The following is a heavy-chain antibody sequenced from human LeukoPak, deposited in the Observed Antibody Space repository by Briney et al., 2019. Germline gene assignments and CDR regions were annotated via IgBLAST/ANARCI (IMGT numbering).Heavy chain of an antibody. V-gene: IGHV4-30-4*01. CDR2: IYYSGST. J-gene: IGHJ3*02. D-gene: IGHD6-6*01. CDR1: GGSISSGDYY. Sequence: PSQTLSLTCTVSGGSISSGDYYWSWIRQPPGKGLEWIGYIYYSGSTYYNPSLKSRVTISVDTSKNQFSLKLSSVTAADTAVYYCARDLLHSSSSAEDAFDIWGQGTMVTVSS. CDR3: ARDLLHSSSSAEDAFDI.